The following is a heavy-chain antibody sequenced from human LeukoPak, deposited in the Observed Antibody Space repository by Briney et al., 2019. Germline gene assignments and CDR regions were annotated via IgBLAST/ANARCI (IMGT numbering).Heavy chain of an antibody. CDR2: IYYSGST. D-gene: IGHD6-13*01. J-gene: IGHJ5*02. CDR3: ARQPQQQLFNWFDP. CDR1: GGSISSYY. Sequence: SETLSLTCTVSGGSISSYYWSWIREPPGKGLEWIGYIYYSGSTNYNPSLKSRVTISVDTSKNQFSLKLSSVTAADTAVYYCARQPQQQLFNWFDPWGQGTLVTVSS. V-gene: IGHV4-59*08.